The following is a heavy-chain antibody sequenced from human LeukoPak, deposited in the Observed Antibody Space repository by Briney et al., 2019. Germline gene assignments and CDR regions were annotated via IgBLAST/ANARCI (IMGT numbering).Heavy chain of an antibody. J-gene: IGHJ4*02. CDR3: ARMRGSYCFDS. CDR2: IKQDGSEK. D-gene: IGHD1-26*01. CDR1: GFTFSSYW. V-gene: IGHV3-7*02. Sequence: GGSLRLSCAASGFTFSSYWITWVRQAPGKGLECVANIKQDGSEKYYVDSVKGRFTLSGDNAKNSLYLQMNSLRAEDTAVYYCARMRGSYCFDSWGQGTLVTVSS.